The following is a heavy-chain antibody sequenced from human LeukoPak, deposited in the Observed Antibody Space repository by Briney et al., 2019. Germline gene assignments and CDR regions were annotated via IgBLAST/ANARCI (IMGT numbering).Heavy chain of an antibody. Sequence: GGSLRLSCAASGFTFSSYGMHWVRQAPGKGLEGVAVISYDGSNKYYADSVKGRFTISRDNSKNTLYLQMNSLRAEDTAVYYCAKDPEYSSSTPGGYFDYWGQGTLVTVSS. V-gene: IGHV3-30*18. CDR2: ISYDGSNK. J-gene: IGHJ4*02. D-gene: IGHD6-6*01. CDR1: GFTFSSYG. CDR3: AKDPEYSSSTPGGYFDY.